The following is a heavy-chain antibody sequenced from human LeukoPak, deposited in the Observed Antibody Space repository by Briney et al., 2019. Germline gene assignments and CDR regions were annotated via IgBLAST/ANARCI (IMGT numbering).Heavy chain of an antibody. J-gene: IGHJ4*02. V-gene: IGHV3-33*01. Sequence: GRSLRLSCAASGFTFSSYGMHWVRQAPGKGLEWVAVIWYDGSNKYYADSVKGRFTISRDNSKNTLYLQMNSLRAEDTAVYYCARLRIAARQWIANDYWGQGTLVTVSS. CDR1: GFTFSSYG. CDR2: IWYDGSNK. CDR3: ARLRIAARQWIANDY. D-gene: IGHD6-6*01.